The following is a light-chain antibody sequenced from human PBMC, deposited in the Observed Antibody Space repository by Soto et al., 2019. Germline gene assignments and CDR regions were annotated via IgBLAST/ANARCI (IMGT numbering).Light chain of an antibody. Sequence: QSALTQPASVSGSPGQSITISCSGTSSDVGGYNYVSWYQRHPGKAPKLMIYDVSDRPSGVSSRFSGSKSGNTASLTISGLQAEDEADYYCTSYTRSNSYVFGTGTKVTVL. CDR3: TSYTRSNSYV. V-gene: IGLV2-14*03. CDR1: SSDVGGYNY. CDR2: DVS. J-gene: IGLJ1*01.